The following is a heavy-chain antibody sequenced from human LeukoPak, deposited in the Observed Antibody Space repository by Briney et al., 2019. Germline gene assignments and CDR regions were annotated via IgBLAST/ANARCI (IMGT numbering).Heavy chain of an antibody. D-gene: IGHD6-19*01. Sequence: PSETLSLTCAVYGGSFSGYYWSWIRQPPGKGLEWIGEINHSGSTNYNPSLKSRVTISVDTSKNQFYLKLSSVTAADTAIYFCARDPIGSGGTIDYWGQGTLVTVSS. J-gene: IGHJ4*02. V-gene: IGHV4-34*01. CDR2: INHSGST. CDR3: ARDPIGSGGTIDY. CDR1: GGSFSGYY.